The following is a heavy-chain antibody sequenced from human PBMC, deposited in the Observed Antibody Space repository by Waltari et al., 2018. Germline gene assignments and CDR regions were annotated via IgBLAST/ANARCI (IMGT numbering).Heavy chain of an antibody. Sequence: QVQLPESGPGLVKPSETLSLTCSVSGGSITTPKFYWGWTRQPPGQALEWIGTISHSGATYTFPSLQSRVTLSRDTSKNQFSLTLGSVTASDTAVYYCAAYIGASVGTAAFDVWGQGTMVTVSS. V-gene: IGHV4-39*01. CDR3: AAYIGASVGTAAFDV. CDR1: GGSITTPKFY. CDR2: ISHSGAT. D-gene: IGHD5-12*01. J-gene: IGHJ3*01.